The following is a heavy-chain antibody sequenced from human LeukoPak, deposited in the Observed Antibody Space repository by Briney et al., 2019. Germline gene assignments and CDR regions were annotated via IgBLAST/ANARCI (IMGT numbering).Heavy chain of an antibody. CDR3: ARQPWYYDILTGYSSLDAFDI. Sequence: PSETLSLTCTVSGGSISSSSYYWGWIRQPPGKGLEWIGSIYYSGSTYYNPSLKSRVTISVDMSKNQFSLKLSSVTAADTAVYYCARQPWYYDILTGYSSLDAFDIWGQGTMVTVSS. V-gene: IGHV4-39*01. J-gene: IGHJ3*02. CDR2: IYYSGST. CDR1: GGSISSSSYY. D-gene: IGHD3-9*01.